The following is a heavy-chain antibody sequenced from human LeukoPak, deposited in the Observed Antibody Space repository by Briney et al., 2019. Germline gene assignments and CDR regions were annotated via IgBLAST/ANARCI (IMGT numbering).Heavy chain of an antibody. CDR1: SASISSNSFY. Sequence: SETLSLTCTVSSASISSNSFYWGWIRQPPGKGLEWIGTIYYNGDTFYNPSLESRVTMSVDTSASHFSLRLSSVTAADTAVYYCGALLYRHYHWFDSWGQGTLVSVSS. CDR3: GALLYRHYHWFDS. J-gene: IGHJ5*01. V-gene: IGHV4-39*02. CDR2: IYYNGDT. D-gene: IGHD3-16*02.